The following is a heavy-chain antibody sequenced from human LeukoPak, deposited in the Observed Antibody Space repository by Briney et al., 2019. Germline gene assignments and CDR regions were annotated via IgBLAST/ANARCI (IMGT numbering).Heavy chain of an antibody. CDR3: ARDLHPVITMIVVVITPGY. D-gene: IGHD3-22*01. CDR2: INPSGGST. Sequence: GASVTVSCKASGYTFTSYYMHWARQAPGQGLEWMGIINPSGGSTSYAQKFQGRVTMTRDTSTSTVYMELGSLRSEDTAVYYCARDLHPVITMIVVVITPGYWGQGTLVTVSS. CDR1: GYTFTSYY. V-gene: IGHV1-46*01. J-gene: IGHJ4*02.